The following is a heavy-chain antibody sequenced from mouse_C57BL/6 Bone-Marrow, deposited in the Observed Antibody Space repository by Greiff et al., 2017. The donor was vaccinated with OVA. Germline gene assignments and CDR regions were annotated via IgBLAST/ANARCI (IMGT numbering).Heavy chain of an antibody. CDR1: GYTFTDYE. D-gene: IGHD2-1*01. Sequence: VKVVESGAELVRPGASVTLSCKASGYTFTDYEMHWVKQTPVHGLEWIGAIDPETGGTAYNQKFKGKAILTADKSSSTAYMELRSLTSEDSAVYYCTRKGIGNYWYFDVWGTGTTVTVSS. J-gene: IGHJ1*03. V-gene: IGHV1-15*01. CDR2: IDPETGGT. CDR3: TRKGIGNYWYFDV.